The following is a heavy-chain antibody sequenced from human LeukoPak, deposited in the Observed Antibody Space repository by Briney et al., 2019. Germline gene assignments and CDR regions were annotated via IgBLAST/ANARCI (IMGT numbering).Heavy chain of an antibody. J-gene: IGHJ1*01. CDR3: AGLTYYYDSSGYHEYFQH. CDR1: GFTVSSNY. V-gene: IGHV3-53*01. Sequence: PGGSLRLSCAASGFTVSSNYMSWVRQAPGKGLEWVSVIYSGGSTYYADSVKGRFTISRDNSKNTLYLQMNSLRAEDTAVYYCAGLTYYYDSSGYHEYFQHWGQGTLVTVSS. CDR2: IYSGGST. D-gene: IGHD3-22*01.